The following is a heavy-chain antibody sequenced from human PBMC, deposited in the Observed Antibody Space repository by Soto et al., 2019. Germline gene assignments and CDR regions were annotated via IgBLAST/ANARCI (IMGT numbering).Heavy chain of an antibody. CDR3: AHGSGWLNEY. D-gene: IGHD6-19*01. CDR2: IYWDDDK. J-gene: IGHJ4*02. V-gene: IGHV2-5*02. Sequence: QITLKESGPTLVKPTETLTLTCSFSGFSLNTNAVGVGWIRQPPGKALEWLALIYWDDDKQYSPSLKSRLTITKDTSRNQVVLPMTNMYPVDTATYHCAHGSGWLNEYWGQGILVTVSS. CDR1: GFSLNTNAVG.